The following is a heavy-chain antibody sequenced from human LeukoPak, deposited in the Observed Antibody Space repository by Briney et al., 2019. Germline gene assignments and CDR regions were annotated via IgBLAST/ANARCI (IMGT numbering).Heavy chain of an antibody. CDR3: AKDSDYGGNSGLFDY. D-gene: IGHD4-23*01. V-gene: IGHV3-23*01. CDR2: ISGSGIST. Sequence: GGSLRLSCAASGFTFSSYAMNWVRQAPGKGLEWVSHISGSGISTYYADSVKGRFTISRDNSKNTLYLQMNSLRAEDTAVYYCAKDSDYGGNSGLFDYWGQGTLVTVSS. J-gene: IGHJ4*02. CDR1: GFTFSSYA.